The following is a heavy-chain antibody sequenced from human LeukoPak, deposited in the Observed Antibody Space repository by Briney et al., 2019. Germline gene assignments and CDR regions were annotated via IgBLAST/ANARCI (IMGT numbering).Heavy chain of an antibody. CDR1: GFTFITDW. V-gene: IGHV3-74*01. J-gene: IGHJ6*03. CDR2: INSDGSST. D-gene: IGHD3-3*01. CDR3: ARTPLLTIYGVLTADYYFYYMDV. Sequence: PGGSLRLSCAASGFTFITDWMHWVCQAPGKGLVWVSHINSDGSSTSYADSVKGRFTISVDNAKNTLYLQMNSLRAEDTAVYYCARTPLLTIYGVLTADYYFYYMDVWGKGTSVTVSS.